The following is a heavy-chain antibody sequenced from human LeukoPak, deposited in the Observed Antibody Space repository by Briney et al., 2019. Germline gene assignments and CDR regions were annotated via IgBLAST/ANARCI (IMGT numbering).Heavy chain of an antibody. CDR3: AKELGSSGWYGGAGYFDY. V-gene: IGHV3-9*01. J-gene: IGHJ4*02. CDR2: ISWNSGSI. Sequence: GGSLRLSCAASGFTFDDYATHWVRQAPGKGLEWVSGISWNSGSIGYADSVKGRFTISRDNAKNSLYLQMNSLRAEDTALYYCAKELGSSGWYGGAGYFDYWGQGTLVTVSS. CDR1: GFTFDDYA. D-gene: IGHD6-19*01.